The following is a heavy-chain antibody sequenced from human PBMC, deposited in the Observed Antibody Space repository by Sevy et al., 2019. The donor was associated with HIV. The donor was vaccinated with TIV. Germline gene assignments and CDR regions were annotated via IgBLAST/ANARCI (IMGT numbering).Heavy chain of an antibody. J-gene: IGHJ6*02. CDR3: ARNWGREGAYCSGGSCPYSNGMDV. V-gene: IGHV1-24*01. CDR2: FDPEDGET. CDR1: GYTLTEVS. Sequence: ASVKVSCKVSGYTLTEVSMHWVRHCPGKGLEWMGRFDPEDGETIYAQKFQGRITMTEDTSTDTAYMELRSLRSDDTAVYYCARNWGREGAYCSGGSCPYSNGMDVWGQGTTVTVSS. D-gene: IGHD2-15*01.